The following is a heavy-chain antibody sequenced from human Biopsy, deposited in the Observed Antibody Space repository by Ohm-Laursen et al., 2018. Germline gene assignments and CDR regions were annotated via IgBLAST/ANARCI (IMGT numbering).Heavy chain of an antibody. J-gene: IGHJ5*02. CDR3: AKEVFSAVGTSGFDP. CDR1: GFIFSNYA. D-gene: IGHD1/OR15-1a*01. V-gene: IGHV3-23*01. Sequence: SLRLSCAASGFIFSNYAMSWVRQAPGKGLEWVSGISGSGGRTYYAESMKGRFTISRDNSKKTVYLQMKSLRAEDTAVYYCAKEVFSAVGTSGFDPWGQGTLVTVSS. CDR2: ISGSGGRT.